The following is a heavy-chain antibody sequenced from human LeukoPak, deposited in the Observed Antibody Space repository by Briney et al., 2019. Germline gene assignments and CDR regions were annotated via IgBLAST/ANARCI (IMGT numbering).Heavy chain of an antibody. Sequence: GGSLRLSCAASGFTFSRYSMNWVRQAPGRGLEWVSSISSSSSYIYYAGSLKGRFTISRDNAKNSLHLQMNSLRAEDTAVYFCARDRIIYGDYGDAFDIWGQGTMVTVSS. CDR1: GFTFSRYS. CDR3: ARDRIIYGDYGDAFDI. V-gene: IGHV3-21*01. J-gene: IGHJ3*02. D-gene: IGHD4-17*01. CDR2: ISSSSSYI.